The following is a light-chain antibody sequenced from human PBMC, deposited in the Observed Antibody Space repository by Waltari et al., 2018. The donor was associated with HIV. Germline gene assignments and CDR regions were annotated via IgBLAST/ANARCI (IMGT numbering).Light chain of an antibody. CDR1: QPISTW. J-gene: IGKJ1*01. V-gene: IGKV1-5*03. Sequence: DIQMTQSPSTLSASVGDRVTITCRASQPISTWLAWYQQKSGKAPKLLIYKASTLDSGVPSRFSGSGSGTEFTLTISSLQPDDFATFYCLHYNTYSRTFGQGTKVEI. CDR2: KAS. CDR3: LHYNTYSRT.